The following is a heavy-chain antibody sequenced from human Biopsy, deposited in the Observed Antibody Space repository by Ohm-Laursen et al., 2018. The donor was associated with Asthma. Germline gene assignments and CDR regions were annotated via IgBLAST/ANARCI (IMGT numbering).Heavy chain of an antibody. V-gene: IGHV1-69*13. Sequence: SVKVSCKVSGDSFSNYAISWVRQAPGQGLEWMGGLIPVLGTPDHAQMFEGRVTITADESTSTAYMEQSSLSSEDTAVYYCARGYSGSDRIVYYYSGLEVWGQGTTVTVSS. J-gene: IGHJ6*02. D-gene: IGHD5-12*01. CDR2: LIPVLGTP. CDR3: ARGYSGSDRIVYYYSGLEV. CDR1: GDSFSNYA.